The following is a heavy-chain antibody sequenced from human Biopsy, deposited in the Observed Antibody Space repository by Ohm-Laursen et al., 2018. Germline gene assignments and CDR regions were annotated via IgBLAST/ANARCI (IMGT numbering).Heavy chain of an antibody. D-gene: IGHD1-14*01. J-gene: IGHJ5*01. CDR3: VKQWGGYNFDS. V-gene: IGHV3-23*01. CDR1: GFTFHTYA. Sequence: SLRLSCSASGFTFHTYAKNWVCQAPGKGLEWVAHIDVSDYNTYYADSVRGRFTISRDNSKQMVHLEINSLTADDTAVYYCVKQWGGYNFDSWGQGTLVTVSS. CDR2: IDVSDYNT.